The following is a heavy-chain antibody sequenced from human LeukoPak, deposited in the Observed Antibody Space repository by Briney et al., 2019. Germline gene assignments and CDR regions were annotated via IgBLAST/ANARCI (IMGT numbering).Heavy chain of an antibody. V-gene: IGHV1-2*02. J-gene: IGHJ4*02. D-gene: IGHD2-2*01. Sequence: ASVKVSCKASGYTFTGHYIHWVRQAPGQGLEWMGWVNPNSGGTNYAQKFQGRVSVTRDTSISTAYMELSRLKSDDTAVYYCARDYCTRTNCYLFDYWGQGTLVTVSS. CDR2: VNPNSGGT. CDR1: GYTFTGHY. CDR3: ARDYCTRTNCYLFDY.